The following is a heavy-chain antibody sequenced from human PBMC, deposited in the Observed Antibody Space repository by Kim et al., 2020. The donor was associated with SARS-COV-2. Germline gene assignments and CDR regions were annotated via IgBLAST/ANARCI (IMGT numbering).Heavy chain of an antibody. CDR2: IYSGGST. V-gene: IGHV3-66*01. CDR3: ARERRGYYGSGSYYIDY. J-gene: IGHJ4*02. D-gene: IGHD3-10*01. CDR1: GFTVSSNY. Sequence: GGSLRLSCAASGFTVSSNYMSWVRQAPGKGLEWVSVIYSGGSTYYADSVKGRFTISRDNSKNTLYLQMNSLRAEDTAVYYCARERRGYYGSGSYYIDYWGQGTLVTVSS.